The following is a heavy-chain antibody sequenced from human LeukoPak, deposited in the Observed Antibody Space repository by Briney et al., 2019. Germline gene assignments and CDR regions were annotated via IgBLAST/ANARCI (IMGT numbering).Heavy chain of an antibody. J-gene: IGHJ4*02. Sequence: ASVKVSCKASGYTFTSYGISWVRQAPGQGLEWMGWISVYNGNTNYAQKLQGRVTMTADTSTSTAYMELRSLRSDDTAVYYCARGSPDGIVVIRDYWGQGTLVTVSS. CDR1: GYTFTSYG. CDR2: ISVYNGNT. CDR3: ARGSPDGIVVIRDY. D-gene: IGHD3-22*01. V-gene: IGHV1-18*01.